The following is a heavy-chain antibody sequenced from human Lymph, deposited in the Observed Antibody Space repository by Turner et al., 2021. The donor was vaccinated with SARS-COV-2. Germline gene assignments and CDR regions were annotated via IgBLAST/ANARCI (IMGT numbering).Heavy chain of an antibody. V-gene: IGHV4-59*08. CDR2: FYKIGSI. D-gene: IGHD1-1*01. J-gene: IGHJ6*02. Sequence: QVQLQESGPGLVRPSETLSLPCTVPGGSISSTSWSWIRQSPGRGLEWIGYFYKIGSIDYNPTLRSRVTISVDTSKNQLSLNLISVTAADTAVDYCARHQGATSGYDHGMNVWGQGTAVIVSS. CDR3: ARHQGATSGYDHGMNV. CDR1: GGSISSTS.